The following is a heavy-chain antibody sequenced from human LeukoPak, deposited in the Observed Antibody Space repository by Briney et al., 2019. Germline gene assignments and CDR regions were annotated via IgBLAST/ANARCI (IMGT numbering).Heavy chain of an antibody. Sequence: PGGSLRLSCAASGFTVSSNYMSWVRQAPVKGLEWVSVIYSGGSTYYADSVKGRFTISRDNSKNTLYLQMNSLRAEDTAVYYCARDKISGYNSWSADLHYYGMDVWGQGTTVTVSS. CDR3: ARDKISGYNSWSADLHYYGMDV. J-gene: IGHJ6*02. V-gene: IGHV3-66*01. CDR1: GFTVSSNY. CDR2: IYSGGST. D-gene: IGHD5-12*01.